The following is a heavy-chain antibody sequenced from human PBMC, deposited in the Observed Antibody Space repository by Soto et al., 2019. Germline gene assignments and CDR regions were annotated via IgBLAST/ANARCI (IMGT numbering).Heavy chain of an antibody. V-gene: IGHV4-59*01. CDR1: GASTSNYY. D-gene: IGHD4-4*01. CDR2: IHSTGST. J-gene: IGHJ2*01. CDR3: ARKVQVPVTINRWSFDF. Sequence: PSETLSLTCSVSGASTSNYYWSWVRQPPGKGLEWMGYIHSTGSTIYNPSLRTRVTMLVDTSKGQFSLKLNSVTAADTAVYYCARKVQVPVTINRWSFDFWGHGALVTVST.